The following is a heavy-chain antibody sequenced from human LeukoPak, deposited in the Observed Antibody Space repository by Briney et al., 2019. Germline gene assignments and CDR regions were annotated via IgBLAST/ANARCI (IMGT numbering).Heavy chain of an antibody. V-gene: IGHV4-31*03. J-gene: IGHJ6*03. CDR2: IYYSGST. Sequence: SETLSLTCTVSGGSISSGGYYWSWIRQHPGKGLEWIGYIYYSGSTYHNPSLKSRVTISVDTSKNQFSLKLSSVTAADTAVYYCARVGSGYSSSSYYYYYMDVWGKGTTVTVSS. D-gene: IGHD6-6*01. CDR1: GGSISSGGYY. CDR3: ARVGSGYSSSSYYYYYMDV.